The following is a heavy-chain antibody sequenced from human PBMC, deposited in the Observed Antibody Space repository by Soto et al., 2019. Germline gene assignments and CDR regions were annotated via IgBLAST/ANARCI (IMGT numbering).Heavy chain of an antibody. CDR1: GFTFSSYG. V-gene: IGHV3-30*18. CDR2: ISYDGSNK. Sequence: QVQLVESGGGVVQPGRSLRLSCAASGFTFSSYGMHWVRQAPGKGLEWVAVISYDGSNKYYADSVKGRFTISRDNSKNTLYLQMNSLRAEDTAVYYCAKPGSFHGAFDIWGQWTMVTVSS. CDR3: AKPGSFHGAFDI. D-gene: IGHD1-26*01. J-gene: IGHJ3*02.